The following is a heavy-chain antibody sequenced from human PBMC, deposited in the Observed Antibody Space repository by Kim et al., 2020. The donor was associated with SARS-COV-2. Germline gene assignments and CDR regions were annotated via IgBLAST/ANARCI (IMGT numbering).Heavy chain of an antibody. V-gene: IGHV1-3*01. CDR3: ARGYSGSYYHP. CDR1: GYTFTSYA. Sequence: ASVKVSCKASGYTFTSYAMHWVRQAPGQRLEWMGWINAGNGNTKYSQKFQSRVTITRDTSASTAYMELSSLRSEDTAVYYCARGYSGSYYHPWGQGTLVTVSS. CDR2: INAGNGNT. D-gene: IGHD1-26*01. J-gene: IGHJ5*02.